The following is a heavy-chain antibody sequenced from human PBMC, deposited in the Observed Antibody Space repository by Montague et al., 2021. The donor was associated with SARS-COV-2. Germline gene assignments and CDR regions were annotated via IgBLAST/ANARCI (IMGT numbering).Heavy chain of an antibody. CDR3: ARTPYYYDSSGYYYGAFDF. D-gene: IGHD3-22*01. Sequence: PALVKPTQTLTLTCTFSGFSLSTSGMCVSWIRQPPGKALEWLARIDWDDDKYYSTSLKTRLTISKDTSKNQVVLTVTNMDPVDTATYYCARTPYYYDSSGYYYGAFDFWGQGTMVTVSS. CDR2: IDWDDDK. J-gene: IGHJ3*01. V-gene: IGHV2-70*11. CDR1: GFSLSTSGMC.